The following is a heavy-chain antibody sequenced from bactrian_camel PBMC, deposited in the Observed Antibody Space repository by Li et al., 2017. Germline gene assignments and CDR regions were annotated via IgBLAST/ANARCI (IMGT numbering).Heavy chain of an antibody. Sequence: HVQLVESGGGSVQSRGSLRLSCTASGYTYDHYCRAWFRQAPGKEREGVAAIYTGTGSTYYADSMKGRFTVSQDNAKNTAYLQIDSLKPDDTAVYYCSTLGSNAHIIWGQGPRSPSP. D-gene: IGHD5*01. CDR1: GYTYDHYC. J-gene: IGHJ4*01. V-gene: IGHV3S1*01. CDR2: IYTGTGST. CDR3: STLGSNAHII.